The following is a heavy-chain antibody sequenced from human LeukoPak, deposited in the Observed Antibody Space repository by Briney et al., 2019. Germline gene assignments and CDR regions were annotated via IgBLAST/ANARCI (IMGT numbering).Heavy chain of an antibody. Sequence: GASVKVSCKASGYTFTSYGISWVRQAPGQGLEWMGWISAYNDNTNYAQKLQGRVTMTTDTSTSTAYMELRNLTSDDTAVYYCARVTMVRGVIIGGYYYYYFDYWGQGTLVTVSS. CDR1: GYTFTSYG. D-gene: IGHD3-10*01. J-gene: IGHJ4*02. CDR3: ARVTMVRGVIIGGYYYYYFDY. V-gene: IGHV1-18*01. CDR2: ISAYNDNT.